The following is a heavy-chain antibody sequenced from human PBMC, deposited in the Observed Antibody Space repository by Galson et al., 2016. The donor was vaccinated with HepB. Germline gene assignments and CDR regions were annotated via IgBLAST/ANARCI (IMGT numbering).Heavy chain of an antibody. J-gene: IGHJ6*02. CDR2: ISGSSTTI. V-gene: IGHV3-48*02. Sequence: SLRLSCAASGFTFSSYSMNWVRQAPGKGLEIISYISGSSTTIHYADSVKGRFSISRDNARNSLYLQMNSLRHEDTGVYYCARESSITFVTYYYGMDVGGRGTTVTVSS. CDR3: ARESSITFVTYYYGMDV. CDR1: GFTFSSYS. D-gene: IGHD3-16*01.